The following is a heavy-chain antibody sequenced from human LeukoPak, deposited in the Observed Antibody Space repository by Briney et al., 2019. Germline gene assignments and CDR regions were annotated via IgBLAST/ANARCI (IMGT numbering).Heavy chain of an antibody. CDR2: IRSTANGYAT. J-gene: IGHJ4*02. CDR3: TGNYYGSGSYADFDY. CDR1: GFTFSNAW. D-gene: IGHD3-10*01. V-gene: IGHV3-73*01. Sequence: GGSLRLSCAVSGFTFSNAWMTWFRQAPGKGLEWVGRIRSTANGYATAYAASVKGRFTISRDDSKNTAYLQMDSLKTEDTAVYYCTGNYYGSGSYADFDYWGQGTLVTVSS.